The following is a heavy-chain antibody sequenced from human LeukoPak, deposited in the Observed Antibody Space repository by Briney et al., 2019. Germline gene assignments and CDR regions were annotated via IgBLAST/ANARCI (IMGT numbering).Heavy chain of an antibody. J-gene: IGHJ4*02. CDR1: GFTFSSYA. Sequence: PGGSLRLSCAASGFTFSSYAVSWVRQAPGKGLEGVSGISGSGGSTYSADSVKGRFTISRDNSKNTLYLQMNSLRAEDTALYYCAKDRSCTNDICHGDFDYWGQGTLVTVSS. CDR3: AKDRSCTNDICHGDFDY. V-gene: IGHV3-23*01. D-gene: IGHD2-8*01. CDR2: ISGSGGST.